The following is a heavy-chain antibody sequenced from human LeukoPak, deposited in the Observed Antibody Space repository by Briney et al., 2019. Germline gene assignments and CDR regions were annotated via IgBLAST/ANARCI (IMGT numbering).Heavy chain of an antibody. V-gene: IGHV4-59*08. CDR1: GGSISSYY. D-gene: IGHD3-10*01. CDR3: ARQKVLWFGTTDYYYGMDV. CDR2: IYYSGST. Sequence: SETLSLTCTVSGGSISSYYWSWIRQPPGKGLEWIGYIYYSGSTNYNPSLKSRVTISVDTSENQFSLKLSSVTAADTAVYYCARQKVLWFGTTDYYYGMDVWGQGTTVTVSS. J-gene: IGHJ6*02.